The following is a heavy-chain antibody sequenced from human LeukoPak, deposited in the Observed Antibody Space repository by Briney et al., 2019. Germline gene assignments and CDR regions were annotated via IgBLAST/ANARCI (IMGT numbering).Heavy chain of an antibody. Sequence: PGGSLRLSCAASGFTFSSYGMHWVRQAPGKGLEWVAVISYDGSNKYYADSVKGRFTISRDNSKNTLYLQMNSLRAEDTAVYCCAKGIVVPAAIGPFYGMDVWGQGTTVTVSS. CDR3: AKGIVVPAAIGPFYGMDV. V-gene: IGHV3-30*18. D-gene: IGHD2-2*02. J-gene: IGHJ6*02. CDR1: GFTFSSYG. CDR2: ISYDGSNK.